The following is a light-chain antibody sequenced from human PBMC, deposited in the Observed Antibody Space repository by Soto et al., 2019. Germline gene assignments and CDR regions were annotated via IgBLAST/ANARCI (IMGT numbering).Light chain of an antibody. Sequence: QSDLTQHASVSGSPGQSITISCTGTSSDVGGYNYVSWYQQHPGKAPKLMIYDVSNRPSGVSNRFSGSKSGNTASLTISGLQAVDEADSYCSSFTSSSTRVFGTGTKVTVL. V-gene: IGLV2-14*01. CDR3: SSFTSSSTRV. CDR1: SSDVGGYNY. J-gene: IGLJ1*01. CDR2: DVS.